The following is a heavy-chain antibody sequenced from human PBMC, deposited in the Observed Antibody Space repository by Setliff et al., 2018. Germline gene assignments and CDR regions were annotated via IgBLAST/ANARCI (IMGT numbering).Heavy chain of an antibody. D-gene: IGHD3-3*01. CDR2: INHSGST. J-gene: IGHJ4*02. CDR3: AREPCYYNFWSGYTRDYFDY. V-gene: IGHV4-34*01. Sequence: SETLSLTCTVSGGSISSHYWSWIRQPPGKGLEWIGEINHSGSTNYNPSLKSRVTISVDTSKNQFSLKLSSVTAADTAVYYCAREPCYYNFWSGYTRDYFDYWGQGTLVTVSS. CDR1: GGSISSHY.